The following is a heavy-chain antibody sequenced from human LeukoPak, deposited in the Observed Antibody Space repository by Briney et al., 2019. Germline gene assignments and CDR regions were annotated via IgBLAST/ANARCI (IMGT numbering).Heavy chain of an antibody. CDR2: ISGSGGST. J-gene: IGHJ4*02. Sequence: GGSLRLSCAGSGFIFSSQDINWVRQAPGRGLEWVSGISGSGGSTFYADSVKGRVIIFKDNSKNMLYLEINSLRPEDTAVYYCAKVNWGLREGDDNWGQGTLVTVSS. CDR1: GFIFSSQD. D-gene: IGHD7-27*01. CDR3: AKVNWGLREGDDN. V-gene: IGHV3-23*01.